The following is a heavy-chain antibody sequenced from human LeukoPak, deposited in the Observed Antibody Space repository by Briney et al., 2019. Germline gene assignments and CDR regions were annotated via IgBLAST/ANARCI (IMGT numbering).Heavy chain of an antibody. CDR1: GYTFTGYY. CDR2: INPNSGGT. CDR3: ARARGYGDYVWFDP. D-gene: IGHD4-17*01. J-gene: IGHJ5*02. V-gene: IGHV1-2*02. Sequence: ASVKVSCKASGYTFTGYYMHWVRQAPGQGLEWMGWINPNSGGTNYAQKFQGRVTMTRDTSISTAYMELSRLRSDDTAVYYCARARGYGDYVWFDPWGQGTLVTVSS.